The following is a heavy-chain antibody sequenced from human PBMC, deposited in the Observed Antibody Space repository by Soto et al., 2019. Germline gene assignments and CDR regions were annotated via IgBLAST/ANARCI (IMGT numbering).Heavy chain of an antibody. Sequence: GGSLRLSCAASGFTFSSYWMSWVRQAPGKGLEWVANIKQDGSEKYYVDSVKGRFTLSRDNAKNSLQLQMNSLRAEDTAIYFCARVAYFNGWTFDYWGQGTLVTVSS. J-gene: IGHJ4*01. V-gene: IGHV3-7*01. CDR2: IKQDGSEK. CDR1: GFTFSSYW. CDR3: ARVAYFNGWTFDY. D-gene: IGHD6-19*01.